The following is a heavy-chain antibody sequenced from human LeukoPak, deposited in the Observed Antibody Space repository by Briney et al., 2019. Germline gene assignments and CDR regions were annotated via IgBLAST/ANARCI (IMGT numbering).Heavy chain of an antibody. J-gene: IGHJ4*02. CDR3: ARVPSGYVVN. Sequence: PGGSLRLSCAASGFTFDDYAMHWVRQAPGKGLEWVSLISGDGGSTYYADSVKGRFTISRDNSNNTLYLQMNSLRAEDTAVYYCARVPSGYVVNWGQGTLVTVSS. D-gene: IGHD5-12*01. CDR1: GFTFDDYA. CDR2: ISGDGGST. V-gene: IGHV3-43*02.